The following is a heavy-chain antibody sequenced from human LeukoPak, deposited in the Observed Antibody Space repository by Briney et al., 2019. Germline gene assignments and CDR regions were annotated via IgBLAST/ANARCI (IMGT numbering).Heavy chain of an antibody. CDR2: VSSGGHTI. V-gene: IGHV3-48*02. CDR1: GFSFSSYS. D-gene: IGHD1-26*01. J-gene: IGHJ4*02. Sequence: GGSLRLSCAASGFSFSSYSMNWVRPAPGKGREWLSYVSSGGHTIHYADSVKGRFTISRDNAKNSLYLQMNSLRDDDDTAVYYCARGSGSYDYWGQGTLVTVSS. CDR3: ARGSGSYDY.